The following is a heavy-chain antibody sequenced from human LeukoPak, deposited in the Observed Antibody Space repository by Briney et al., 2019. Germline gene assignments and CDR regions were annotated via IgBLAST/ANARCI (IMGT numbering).Heavy chain of an antibody. J-gene: IGHJ6*02. CDR1: GFTFSSYA. Sequence: GGSLRLSCAASGFTFSSYAMRWVRQAPGKGLECISGISGSGGSTDYADSVKGRFTISRDNSKNTLFRQMNSLRAEDTAVYYCAKRIAVACYGIDLWGQGTTVTVSS. CDR2: ISGSGGST. D-gene: IGHD6-19*01. CDR3: AKRIAVACYGIDL. V-gene: IGHV3-23*01.